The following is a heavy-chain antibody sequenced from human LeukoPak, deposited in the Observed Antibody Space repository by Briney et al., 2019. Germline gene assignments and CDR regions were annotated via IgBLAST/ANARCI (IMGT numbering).Heavy chain of an antibody. V-gene: IGHV3-23*01. CDR3: AKGSSYDFWSRYSLDY. D-gene: IGHD3-3*01. J-gene: IGHJ4*02. CDR2: ISGSGGST. CDR1: GFTFSSNA. Sequence: PGGSLSLSCAASGFTFSSNAMSWVRQAPGKGLECVSAISGSGGSTFYADSVKGRFTISKDNSKNTLYLQMNSLRAEDTAVYYCAKGSSYDFWSRYSLDYWGQGTLVTVSS.